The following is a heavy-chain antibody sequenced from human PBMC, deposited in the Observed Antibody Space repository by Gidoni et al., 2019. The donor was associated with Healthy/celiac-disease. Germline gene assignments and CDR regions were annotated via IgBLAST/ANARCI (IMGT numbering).Heavy chain of an antibody. V-gene: IGHV1-69*14. CDR3: ARRKVHDSSGYYYGYYFDY. CDR1: GGTFSSYA. D-gene: IGHD3-22*01. CDR2: IIPMFGTA. J-gene: IGHJ4*02. Sequence: QVQLVQSGAEVKKPGSSVKVSCKASGGTFSSYAISWVRQAPGQGLEWMGGIIPMFGTANYAQKFQGRVTITADKSTSTAYMELSSLRSEDTAVYYCARRKVHDSSGYYYGYYFDYWGQGTLVTVSS.